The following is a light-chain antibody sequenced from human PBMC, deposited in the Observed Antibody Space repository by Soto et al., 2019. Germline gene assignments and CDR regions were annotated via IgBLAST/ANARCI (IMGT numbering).Light chain of an antibody. Sequence: PGQRATLSCRASQSISTYLAWYQVKPGQAPRLLIYDASSRATGIPARFSGSGSGTDFTLTISSLEPEDFAVYYCQQRSNWPPETFGQGTKVDIK. CDR2: DAS. CDR1: QSISTY. CDR3: QQRSNWPPET. V-gene: IGKV3-11*01. J-gene: IGKJ1*01.